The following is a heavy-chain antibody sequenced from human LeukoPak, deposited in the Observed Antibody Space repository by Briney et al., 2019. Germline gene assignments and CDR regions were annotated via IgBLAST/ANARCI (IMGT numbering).Heavy chain of an antibody. CDR3: ARVRGYSYGELDY. Sequence: SETLSLTCTVSGDSISSGGYYWSWIRQHPGKGLEWIGYISYSGSTYYNPSLNSRVTISVGTSKSQFSLKLSSVTAADTAVYYCARVRGYSYGELDYWGQGTLVTVSS. CDR2: ISYSGST. J-gene: IGHJ4*02. V-gene: IGHV4-31*03. CDR1: GDSISSGGYY. D-gene: IGHD5-18*01.